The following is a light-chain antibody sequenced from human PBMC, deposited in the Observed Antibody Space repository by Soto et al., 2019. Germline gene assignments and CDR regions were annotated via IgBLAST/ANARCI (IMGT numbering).Light chain of an antibody. V-gene: IGLV6-57*04. J-gene: IGLJ2*01. CDR2: EDN. CDR3: QSYDSSNPGV. Sequence: KFMLTQPHSVAESPGNTVTISCTRSSGSIASNYVQWYQQRPGRAPTTVIDEDNKRSSGVRERFSGSIDSPSNSASPTISGLKTEDEGDYYFQSYDSSNPGVFGGGTKLTVL. CDR1: SGSIASNY.